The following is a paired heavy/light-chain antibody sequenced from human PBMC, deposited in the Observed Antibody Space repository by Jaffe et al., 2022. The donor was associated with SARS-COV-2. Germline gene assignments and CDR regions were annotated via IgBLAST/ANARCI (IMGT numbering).Heavy chain of an antibody. Sequence: QVQLVQSGAEVKKPGASVKVSCKASGYTFTSYDINWVRQATGQGLEWMGWMNPNSGNTGYAQKFQGRVTMTRNTSISTAYMELSSLRSEDTAVYYCARGRPGGGDYFMITFGGVIAPDYWGQGTLVTVSS. CDR3: ARGRPGGGDYFMITFGGVIAPDY. V-gene: IGHV1-8*01. D-gene: IGHD3-16*02. J-gene: IGHJ4*02. CDR1: GYTFTSYD. CDR2: MNPNSGNT.
Light chain of an antibody. CDR1: QGIRND. Sequence: DIQMTQSPSSLSASVGDRVTITCRASQGIRNDLGWYQQKPGKAPKRLIYAASSLQSGVPSRFSGSGSGTEFTLTISSLQPEDFATYYCLQHNSYPSTFGQGTRLEIK. V-gene: IGKV1-17*01. CDR3: LQHNSYPST. CDR2: AAS. J-gene: IGKJ5*01.